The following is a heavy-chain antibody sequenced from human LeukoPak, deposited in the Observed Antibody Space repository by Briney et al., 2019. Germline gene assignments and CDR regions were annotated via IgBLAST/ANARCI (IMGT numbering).Heavy chain of an antibody. CDR2: ISSSGSTI. CDR3: AKFGKKVVVVAAVDLDY. V-gene: IGHV3-48*03. CDR1: GFTFSSYE. D-gene: IGHD2-15*01. Sequence: PGGSLRLSCAASGFTFSSYEMNWVRQAPGKGLEWVSYISSSGSTIYYADSVKGRFIISRDNSKNTLYLQMNSLRAEDTAVYYCAKFGKKVVVVAAVDLDYWGQGTLVTVSS. J-gene: IGHJ4*02.